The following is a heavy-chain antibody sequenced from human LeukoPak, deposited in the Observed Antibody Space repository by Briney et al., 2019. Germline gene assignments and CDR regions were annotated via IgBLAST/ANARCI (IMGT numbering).Heavy chain of an antibody. V-gene: IGHV3-64*01. Sequence: GGSLRLSCAASGFNFSTDGMHWVRQAPGKRLEYVSGIGPDGGTTYYAKSVEGRFTISRDNSKNMVYLQMGSLRADDMAVYYCARGAQLTDYWGQGTLVIVSS. CDR1: GFNFSTDG. CDR2: IGPDGGTT. D-gene: IGHD6-13*01. CDR3: ARGAQLTDY. J-gene: IGHJ4*02.